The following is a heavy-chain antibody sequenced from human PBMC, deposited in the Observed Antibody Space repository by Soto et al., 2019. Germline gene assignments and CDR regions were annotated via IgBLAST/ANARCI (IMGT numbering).Heavy chain of an antibody. CDR2: VAHDGTSK. J-gene: IGHJ5*02. V-gene: IGHV3-30-3*01. CDR3: ARDNRISGSVDEIYP. D-gene: IGHD1-20*01. Sequence: GGSLRLSCAASGFSFSDHAMHWVRRAPGKGLEWVALVAHDGTSKYYAGSVKGRFTISSDKSSNTLFLQMDSLDTEDTAVYYCARDNRISGSVDEIYPWGPGTLVTVSS. CDR1: GFSFSDHA.